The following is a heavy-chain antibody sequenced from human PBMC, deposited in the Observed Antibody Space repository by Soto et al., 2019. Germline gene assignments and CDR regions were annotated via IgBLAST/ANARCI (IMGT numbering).Heavy chain of an antibody. V-gene: IGHV3-21*01. CDR1: GFTFSTYA. D-gene: IGHD3-9*01. Sequence: GGSLRLSCAASGFTFSTYAMNWVRQAPGKGLERVSTISSSSSYIYYADSVKGRFTISRDNAKNSLYLQMNSLGAEDTAVYYCARDLGRYFDWIHDAFDIWGQGTMVTVSS. CDR2: ISSSSSYI. CDR3: ARDLGRYFDWIHDAFDI. J-gene: IGHJ3*02.